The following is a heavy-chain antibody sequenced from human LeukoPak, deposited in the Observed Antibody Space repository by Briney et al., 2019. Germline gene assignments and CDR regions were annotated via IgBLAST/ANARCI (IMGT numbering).Heavy chain of an antibody. V-gene: IGHV3-9*01. J-gene: IGHJ3*02. CDR3: AKDSLTYYDILTGYSIGGAFDI. D-gene: IGHD3-9*01. Sequence: GGSLRLSCAASGFTFDDYAVHWLRQAPGKGLEWVSGISWNSGSIGYADSVKGRFTISRAHAKNSLYLQMNSLRAEDTASYYCAKDSLTYYDILTGYSIGGAFDIWGQGTMVTVSS. CDR2: ISWNSGSI. CDR1: GFTFDDYA.